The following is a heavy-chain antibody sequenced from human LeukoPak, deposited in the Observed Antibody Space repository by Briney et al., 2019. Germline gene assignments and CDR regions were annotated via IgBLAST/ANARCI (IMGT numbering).Heavy chain of an antibody. CDR3: ARGTAGYHSSYFDY. V-gene: IGHV3-74*01. D-gene: IGHD3-16*02. J-gene: IGHJ4*02. CDR2: ISDGGSTT. Sequence: PGGSLRLSCAASGFTFSSYWMHWVRQAPGKGLVWVSRISDGGSTTTYADSVKGRFTISRDNAENTLYLQMNSLRAEDTAVYYCARGTAGYHSSYFDYWGQGTLVTVSS. CDR1: GFTFSSYW.